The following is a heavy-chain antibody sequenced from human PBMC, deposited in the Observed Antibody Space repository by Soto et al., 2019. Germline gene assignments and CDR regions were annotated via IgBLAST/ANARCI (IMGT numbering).Heavy chain of an antibody. D-gene: IGHD6-13*01. CDR3: AKTLGAAGEY. CDR2: IYTGGST. V-gene: IGHV3-53*01. CDR1: GFTVSSDY. J-gene: IGHJ4*02. Sequence: EVQLVESGGGLIQPGGSLRLSCAASGFTVSSDYMSWVRQAPGKGLEWVSLIYTGGSTYYADSVKGRFTISRDNSKNTVYLQMNSLRADDTAAYYCAKTLGAAGEYWGQGTLVTVSS.